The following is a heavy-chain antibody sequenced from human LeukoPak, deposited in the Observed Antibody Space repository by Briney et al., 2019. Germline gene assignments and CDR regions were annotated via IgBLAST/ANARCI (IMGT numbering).Heavy chain of an antibody. CDR3: ARYCSSTSCKLYSWFDP. D-gene: IGHD2-2*01. CDR2: ISAYNGNT. CDR1: GYTFTSYG. V-gene: IGHV1-18*01. J-gene: IGHJ5*02. Sequence: ASVKVSCKASGYTFTSYGISWVRQAPGQGLEWMGWISAYNGNTNYAQKLLGRVTMTTDTSTSTAYMELRSLRSDDTAVYYCARYCSSTSCKLYSWFDPWGQGTLVTVSS.